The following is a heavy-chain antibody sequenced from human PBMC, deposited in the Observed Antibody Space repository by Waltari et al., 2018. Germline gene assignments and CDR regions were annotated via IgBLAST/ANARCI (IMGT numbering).Heavy chain of an antibody. CDR3: ASGPGYCSGGSCYSVRIWFDP. CDR1: GYTFISYS. D-gene: IGHD2-15*01. Sequence: QVQLVQSGTEVKKPGATVKVSCKTSGYTFISYSMHWVRQAPGQRPEWMGWINVGNGDTKYSQEFQGRVTITSDTFARTTYMELSSLRSEDTAVYYCASGPGYCSGGSCYSVRIWFDPWGQGTLVTVSS. CDR2: INVGNGDT. J-gene: IGHJ5*02. V-gene: IGHV1-3*03.